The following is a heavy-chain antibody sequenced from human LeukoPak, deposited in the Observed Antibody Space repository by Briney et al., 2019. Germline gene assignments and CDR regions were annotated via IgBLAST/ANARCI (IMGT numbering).Heavy chain of an antibody. CDR1: GYTFTGYY. CDR2: INPNSGGT. Sequence: GASVKVSCKASGYTFTGYYIHWVRQAPGQGLEWMGWINPNSGGTKYAQKFQGRVTMTRDTSNSTAYMGLRRLTADDTAVYYCARGRGPYYCVMDVWGQGTTVTVSS. D-gene: IGHD3-10*01. CDR3: ARGRGPYYCVMDV. V-gene: IGHV1-2*02. J-gene: IGHJ6*02.